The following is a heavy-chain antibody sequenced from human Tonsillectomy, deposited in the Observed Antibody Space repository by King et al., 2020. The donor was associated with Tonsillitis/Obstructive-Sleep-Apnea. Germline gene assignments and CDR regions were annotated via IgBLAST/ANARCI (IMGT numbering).Heavy chain of an antibody. J-gene: IGHJ3*02. Sequence: QLQESGPGLVKPSETLSLTCTVSGGSISSYYWSWIRQPPGKGLEGIGYIYYSGSTNYNPSLKSRVTISVDTSKNQFSLKLSSVTAADTAVYYCARSDYGDYASAFDIWGQGTMVTVSS. CDR2: IYYSGST. CDR3: ARSDYGDYASAFDI. V-gene: IGHV4-59*08. CDR1: GGSISSYY. D-gene: IGHD4-17*01.